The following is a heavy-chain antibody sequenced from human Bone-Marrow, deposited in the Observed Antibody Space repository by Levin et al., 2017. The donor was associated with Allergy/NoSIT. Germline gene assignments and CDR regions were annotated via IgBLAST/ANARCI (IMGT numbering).Heavy chain of an antibody. V-gene: IGHV4-31*03. Sequence: PSETLSLTCTVSGGSIISGGYYWSWIRQFPGKGLEWIGYIYYIGNTYYNPSLKSRLTISVDTSKNQFSLKLTSVTAADTAVYYCAGDGHGDYVGDDGFDIWGRGTMVTVSS. D-gene: IGHD4-17*01. CDR1: GGSIISGGYY. CDR3: AGDGHGDYVGDDGFDI. CDR2: IYYIGNT. J-gene: IGHJ3*02.